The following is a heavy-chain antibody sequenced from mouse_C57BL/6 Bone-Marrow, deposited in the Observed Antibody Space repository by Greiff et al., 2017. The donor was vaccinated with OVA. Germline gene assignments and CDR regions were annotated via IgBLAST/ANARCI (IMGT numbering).Heavy chain of an antibody. CDR3: TSRLDSSGYGY. Sequence: VHVKQSGTVLARPGASVKMSCKTSGYTFTSYWMHWVKQRPGQGLEWIGAIYPGNSDTSYNQKFKGKAKLTAVTSASTAYMELSSLTNEDSAVYYCTSRLDSSGYGYWGQGTTLTVSS. J-gene: IGHJ2*01. V-gene: IGHV1-5*01. D-gene: IGHD3-2*02. CDR2: IYPGNSDT. CDR1: GYTFTSYW.